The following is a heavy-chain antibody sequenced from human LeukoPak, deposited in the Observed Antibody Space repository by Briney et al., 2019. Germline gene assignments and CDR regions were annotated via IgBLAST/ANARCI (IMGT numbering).Heavy chain of an antibody. J-gene: IGHJ4*02. V-gene: IGHV3-30*04. CDR1: GFTFSNYA. CDR2: ISYDGTSQ. Sequence: SGGSLSLSCAASGFTFSNYAMNWVRQAPGKGLEWVALISYDGTSQYYVDSVKGRFTISRDNSKNTLYVQMNSLRAEDTAVYYCAKDRQSRGSLGFDYWGQGALVIVSS. D-gene: IGHD3-22*01. CDR3: AKDRQSRGSLGFDY.